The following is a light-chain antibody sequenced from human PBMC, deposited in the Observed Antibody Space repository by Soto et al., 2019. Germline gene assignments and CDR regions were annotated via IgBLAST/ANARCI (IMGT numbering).Light chain of an antibody. CDR1: QSIITS. CDR3: QQYNSYSRT. V-gene: IGKV1-5*03. Sequence: DIQMTQSPSTLSASVGDRVTITCRASQSIITSLAWYQQKPGKAPKLLIYKASSLQSGVPSRFSGSGSGTEFTLTISSLQPDDFATYYCQQYNSYSRTFGQATKVEIK. CDR2: KAS. J-gene: IGKJ1*01.